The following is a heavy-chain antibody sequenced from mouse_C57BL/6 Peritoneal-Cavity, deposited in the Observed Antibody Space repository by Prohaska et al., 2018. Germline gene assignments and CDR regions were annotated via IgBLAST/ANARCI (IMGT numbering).Heavy chain of an antibody. CDR1: GFTFSGFW. Sequence: EVQLLETGGGLVQPGGSRGLSCEGSGFTFSGFWMSWVRQTPGKTLEGIGDINSDGSAINYAPSIKYRFTIFRDNDKSTLYLQMSNVRSEDTATYFCMRYGNYWYFDVWGTGTTVTVSS. CDR2: INSDGSAI. V-gene: IGHV11-2*01. D-gene: IGHD2-1*01. CDR3: MRYGNYWYFDV. J-gene: IGHJ1*03.